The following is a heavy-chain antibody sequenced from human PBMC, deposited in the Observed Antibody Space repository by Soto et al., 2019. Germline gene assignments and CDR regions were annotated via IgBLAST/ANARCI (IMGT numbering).Heavy chain of an antibody. CDR1: GGSISSYY. CDR3: ARVGDSSGYHALNWFDP. V-gene: IGHV4-59*01. Sequence: QVQLQESGPGLVKPSETLSLTCTVSGGSISSYYWSWIRQPPGKGLECIGYIYYSGSTNYNPSLKSRVTISVDTSKNQFSLKLSSVTAADTAVYYCARVGDSSGYHALNWFDPWGQGTLVTVST. J-gene: IGHJ5*02. D-gene: IGHD3-22*01. CDR2: IYYSGST.